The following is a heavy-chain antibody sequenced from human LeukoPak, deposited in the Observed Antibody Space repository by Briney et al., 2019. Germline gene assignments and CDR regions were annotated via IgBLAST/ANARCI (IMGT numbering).Heavy chain of an antibody. Sequence: PGGSLRLSCAASGFTFSSYAMHWVRQAPGKGLEWVAVISYDGSNKYYADSVKGRFTISRDNSKNTLYLQMNSLRAEDTAVYYCAGNIAVAGPPFHWGQGTLVTVSS. D-gene: IGHD6-19*01. CDR2: ISYDGSNK. J-gene: IGHJ4*02. V-gene: IGHV3-30-3*01. CDR1: GFTFSSYA. CDR3: AGNIAVAGPPFH.